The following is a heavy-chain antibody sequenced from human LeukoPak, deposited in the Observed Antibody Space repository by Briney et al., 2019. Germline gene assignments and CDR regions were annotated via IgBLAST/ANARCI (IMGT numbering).Heavy chain of an antibody. Sequence: TTSETLSLTCTVSGYSISSGYYWGWIRQPPGQGLEWIGSIYHSGSTYYNPSLKSRVTISVDTSKNQFSLKLSSVTAADTAVYYCARVRMIAMYNWFDPWGQGTLVTVSS. CDR1: GYSISSGYY. D-gene: IGHD3-22*01. J-gene: IGHJ5*02. CDR2: IYHSGST. V-gene: IGHV4-38-2*02. CDR3: ARVRMIAMYNWFDP.